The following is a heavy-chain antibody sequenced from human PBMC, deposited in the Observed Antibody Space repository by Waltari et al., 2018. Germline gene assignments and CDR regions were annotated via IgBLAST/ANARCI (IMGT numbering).Heavy chain of an antibody. Sequence: EVQLVTSGGGPVQPGESLRRSCAVSGLNINTYGMSWLRKAPGKGLEWVAHIKPDGSETYYVDSVKGRSSISRDNGKNALYLQMNNLSVDDTAVYYCSTGAVHWGQGTLVTVSS. CDR3: STGAVH. V-gene: IGHV3-7*01. J-gene: IGHJ4*02. CDR2: IKPDGSET. CDR1: GLNINTYG.